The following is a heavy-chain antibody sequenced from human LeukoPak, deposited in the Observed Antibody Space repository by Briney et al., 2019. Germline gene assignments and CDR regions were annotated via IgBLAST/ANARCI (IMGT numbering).Heavy chain of an antibody. CDR3: ARHGRQTRAPNWFDP. J-gene: IGHJ5*02. Sequence: SETLSLTCTVSGDSISSYYWTWIRQPPGKGLEWIGYIYYSGSTNYNPSLKSRVTISVDTSKNQFSLKLNSVTAADTAVYYCARHGRQTRAPNWFDPWGQGALVTVSS. CDR2: IYYSGST. V-gene: IGHV4-59*08. CDR1: GDSISSYY. D-gene: IGHD1-7*01.